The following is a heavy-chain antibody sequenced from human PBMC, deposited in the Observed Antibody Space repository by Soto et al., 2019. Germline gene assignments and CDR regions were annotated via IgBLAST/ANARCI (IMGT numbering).Heavy chain of an antibody. CDR3: ARGRAYYDLWSGYPAPVDGMDV. V-gene: IGHV3-48*02. CDR2: ISSSSSTI. D-gene: IGHD3-3*01. CDR1: GFSLSSYS. J-gene: IGHJ6*02. Sequence: GSLRVSCAAAGFSLSSYSMNWVRQAPGKGLEWVPYISSSSSTIYYADSVKGRFTISRDNAKNSLYLQMNSLREEDTAVYYCARGRAYYDLWSGYPAPVDGMDVWGQGTTVTVSS.